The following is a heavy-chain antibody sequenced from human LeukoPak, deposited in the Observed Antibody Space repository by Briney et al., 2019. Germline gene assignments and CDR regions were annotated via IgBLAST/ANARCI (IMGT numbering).Heavy chain of an antibody. CDR1: GGSISSSSYY. CDR3: ARDSGYCSGGSCSDFDY. J-gene: IGHJ4*02. D-gene: IGHD2-15*01. CDR2: IYYSGST. V-gene: IGHV4-39*07. Sequence: SETLSLTCTVSGGSISSSSYYWGWIRQPPGKGLEWIGSIYYSGSTYYNPSLKSRVTISVDTSKNQFSLKLSSVTAADTAVYYSARDSGYCSGGSCSDFDYWGQGTLVTVSS.